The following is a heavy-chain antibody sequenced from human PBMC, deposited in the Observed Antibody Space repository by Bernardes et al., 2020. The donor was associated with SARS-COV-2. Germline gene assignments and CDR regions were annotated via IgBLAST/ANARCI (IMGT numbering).Heavy chain of an antibody. Sequence: SETLSLTCTVSGGSISGYYWSWVRQPPGKGLEWIGYLPYDGVSNYSPSLESRVTISIDTSKNQFSLKLSSVTAADTAVYFCARGAGIPQVLDFWARGILVTVSS. V-gene: IGHV4-59*01. CDR1: GGSISGYY. CDR2: LPYDGVS. CDR3: ARGAGIPQVLDF. J-gene: IGHJ4*02.